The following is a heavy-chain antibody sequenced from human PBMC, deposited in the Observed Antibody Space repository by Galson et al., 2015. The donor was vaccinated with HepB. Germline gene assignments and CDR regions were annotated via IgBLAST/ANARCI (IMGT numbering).Heavy chain of an antibody. CDR2: IYSGAET. CDR3: ASEGNEVGSWYVLDY. D-gene: IGHD6-13*01. V-gene: IGHV3-66*01. Sequence: SLRLSCAASGFTVSSNYMSWVRQAPGKGLEWVSVIYSGAETYYADSVKGRFSISRDNSKNTLYLQMNSLRAEDTAVYYCASEGNEVGSWYVLDYWGQGTLVTVSS. CDR1: GFTVSSNY. J-gene: IGHJ4*02.